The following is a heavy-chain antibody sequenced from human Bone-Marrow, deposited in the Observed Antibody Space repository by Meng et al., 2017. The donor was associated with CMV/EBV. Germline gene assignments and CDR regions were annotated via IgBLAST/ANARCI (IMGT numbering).Heavy chain of an antibody. D-gene: IGHD3-16*01. J-gene: IGHJ4*02. CDR2: INHSGST. CDR1: GGSFSGYY. CDR3: ARGLGI. V-gene: IGHV4-34*01. Sequence: LSCAVYGGSFSGYYWSWIRQPPGKGLEWIGEINHSGSTNYNPSLKSRVAISVDTSKNQSSLKLSSVTAADTAVYYCARGLGIWGQGTLVTVSS.